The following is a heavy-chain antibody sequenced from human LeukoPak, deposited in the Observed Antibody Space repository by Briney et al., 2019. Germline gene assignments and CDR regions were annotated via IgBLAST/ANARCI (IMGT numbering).Heavy chain of an antibody. J-gene: IGHJ3*02. CDR2: IHYSGST. V-gene: IGHV4-61*05. D-gene: IGHD3-10*01. CDR3: ARSDGYGLVGI. Sequence: SETLSLTCTVSGGSISSSSYYWGWIRQPPGKGLEWIGYIHYSGSTKYKSSLKSRVTISVDTSKNQFSLKLNSVTATDTAVYYCARSDGYGLVGIWGQGTMVTVSS. CDR1: GGSISSSSYY.